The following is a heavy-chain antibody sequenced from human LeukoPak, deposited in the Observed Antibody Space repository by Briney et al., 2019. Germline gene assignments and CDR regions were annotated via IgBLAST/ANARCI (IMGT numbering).Heavy chain of an antibody. CDR1: GGSISSYY. CDR2: IFYSGST. V-gene: IGHV4-59*08. CDR3: ATLRTGDAFDI. Sequence: PSETLSLTCTVSGGSISSYYWSWIRQPPGKGLEWIGYIFYSGSTNYSPSLKSRVTISVDTSKNQFSLKLNFVTAADTAVYYCATLRTGDAFDIWGQGTMVTVSS. J-gene: IGHJ3*02. D-gene: IGHD1-14*01.